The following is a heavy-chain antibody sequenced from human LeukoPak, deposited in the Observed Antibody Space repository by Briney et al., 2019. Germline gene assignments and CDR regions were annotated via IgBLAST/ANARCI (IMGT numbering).Heavy chain of an antibody. V-gene: IGHV4-31*03. CDR1: GGSISSGGYY. CDR3: ARYQLIRENNGMDV. D-gene: IGHD2-2*01. J-gene: IGHJ6*02. CDR2: IYYSGNT. Sequence: SETLSLTCTVSGGSISSGGYYWSWIRQHPGKGLEWIGYIYYSGNTYYNPSLKSRVTISVDTSKNQFSLKLSSVTAADTAVYFCARYQLIRENNGMDVWGQGTTVTVSS.